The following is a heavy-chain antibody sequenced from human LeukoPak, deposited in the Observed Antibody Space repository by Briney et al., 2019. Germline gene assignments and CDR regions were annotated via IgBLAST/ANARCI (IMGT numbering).Heavy chain of an antibody. CDR2: ISSSGTTI. V-gene: IGHV3-11*01. D-gene: IGHD4/OR15-4a*01. CDR1: GVTLSDYY. CDR3: ARDPSPLLTMGYMDV. J-gene: IGHJ6*03. Sequence: PGGSLRLSCAASGVTLSDYYMTWMRQAPGKGLEWVSYISSSGTTIYYADSVKGQFTISRDTAKNSVFLPMNSPRAEDTAVYYCARDPSPLLTMGYMDVWGKGTTVTVSS.